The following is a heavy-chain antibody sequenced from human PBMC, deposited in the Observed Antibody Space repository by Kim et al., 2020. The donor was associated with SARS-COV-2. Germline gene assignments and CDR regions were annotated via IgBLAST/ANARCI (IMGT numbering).Heavy chain of an antibody. J-gene: IGHJ4*02. Sequence: SETLSLTCTVSGGSISSYYWSWIRQPPGKGLEWIGYIYHSGSTNSNPSLKSRVTISVDTSKNQFSLKLSSVTAADTAVYYCARRGLGYCSGGSCYFGFDYWGQGTLVTVSS. V-gene: IGHV4-59*08. CDR2: IYHSGST. D-gene: IGHD2-15*01. CDR1: GGSISSYY. CDR3: ARRGLGYCSGGSCYFGFDY.